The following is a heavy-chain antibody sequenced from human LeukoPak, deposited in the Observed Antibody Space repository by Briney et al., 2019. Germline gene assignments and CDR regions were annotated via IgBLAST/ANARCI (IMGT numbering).Heavy chain of an antibody. CDR2: IKSKTDGGTT. J-gene: IGHJ6*02. Sequence: GGSLRLSCAASGFTFSSCAMSWVRQAPGKGLEWVGRIKSKTDGGTTDYAAPVKGRFTISRDDSKNTLYLQMNSLKTEDTAVYYCTTDYCSSTSCYAHYYYGMDVWGQGTTVTVSS. CDR1: GFTFSSCA. CDR3: TTDYCSSTSCYAHYYYGMDV. D-gene: IGHD2-2*01. V-gene: IGHV3-15*01.